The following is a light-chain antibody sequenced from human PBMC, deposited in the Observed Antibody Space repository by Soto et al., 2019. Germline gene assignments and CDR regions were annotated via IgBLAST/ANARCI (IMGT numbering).Light chain of an antibody. V-gene: IGLV2-11*01. J-gene: IGLJ1*01. CDR3: CSYAGSYGV. CDR2: DVS. Sequence: SVLTQPRSASGSPGQSVTISCTGTSSDVGGYNYVSWYQQHPGKAPKLMIYDVSKRPSGVPDRFSGSKSGNTASLTISGLQAEDEADYYCCSYAGSYGVFGTGTKVPS. CDR1: SSDVGGYNY.